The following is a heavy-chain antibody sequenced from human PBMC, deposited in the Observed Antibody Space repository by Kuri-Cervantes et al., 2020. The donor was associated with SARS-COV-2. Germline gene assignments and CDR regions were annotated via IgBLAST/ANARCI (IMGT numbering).Heavy chain of an antibody. CDR1: GFTFSSYS. J-gene: IGHJ4*02. V-gene: IGHV3-21*01. CDR2: ISSSSSYI. CDR3: ARGFKQSNGVDY. Sequence: GESLKISCAASGFTFSSYSMNWVRQAPGKGLEWVSSISSSSSYIYYADSVKGRFTISRDNAKSSLYLQMNSLRAEDTAVYYCARGFKQSNGVDYWGQGTLVTVSS. D-gene: IGHD2-8*01.